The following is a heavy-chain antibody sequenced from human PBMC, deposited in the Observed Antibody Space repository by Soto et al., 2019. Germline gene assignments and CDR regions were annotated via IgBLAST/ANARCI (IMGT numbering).Heavy chain of an antibody. CDR3: ARDKGEAGSYYYYGMDV. V-gene: IGHV4-30-4*01. CDR1: GGSISSGDYY. Sequence: QVQLQEPGPGLVKPSQTLSLTCTVSGGSISSGDYYWSWIRQPPGKGLEWIGYIYYSGSTYYNPSLKSRVTISVDTSKNQFSLKLSSVTAADTAVYYCARDKGEAGSYYYYGMDVWGQGTTVTVSS. D-gene: IGHD3-16*01. CDR2: IYYSGST. J-gene: IGHJ6*02.